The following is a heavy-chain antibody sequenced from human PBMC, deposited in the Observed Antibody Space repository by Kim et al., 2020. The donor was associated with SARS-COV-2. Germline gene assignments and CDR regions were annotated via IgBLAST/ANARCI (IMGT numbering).Heavy chain of an antibody. CDR3: AKGGAGRWFGEFFDY. J-gene: IGHJ4*02. D-gene: IGHD3-10*01. Sequence: DSGKGRFTISRDNSKNTLYLQMNSRRAEDTAVYYCAKGGAGRWFGEFFDYWGQGTLVTVSS. V-gene: IGHV3-23*01.